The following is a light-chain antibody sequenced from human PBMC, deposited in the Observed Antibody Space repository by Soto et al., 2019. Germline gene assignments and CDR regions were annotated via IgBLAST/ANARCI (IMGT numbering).Light chain of an antibody. J-gene: IGLJ2*01. V-gene: IGLV2-23*02. CDR1: SSDVGIYNL. Sequence: QSVLTQPASVSGSPGQSITISCTGTSSDVGIYNLVSWYQQHPGKAPELMIYEVSKRPSGVSNRFSGSKSGNTASLTISGLQAEDEADYYCCSYAGSTTLVFGGGTKVTVL. CDR3: CSYAGSTTLV. CDR2: EVS.